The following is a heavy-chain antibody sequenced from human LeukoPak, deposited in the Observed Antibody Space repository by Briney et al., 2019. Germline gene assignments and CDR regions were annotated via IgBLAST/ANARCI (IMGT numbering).Heavy chain of an antibody. CDR2: ISSSSSSI. D-gene: IGHD3-10*01. J-gene: IGHJ5*02. CDR1: GFTFSSYS. V-gene: IGHV3-21*01. CDR3: AIRLGDQYNWFDP. Sequence: PGGSLRLSCAASGFTFSSYSMNWVRQAPGKGLEWVSSISSSSSSIYYADSVKGRFTISRDNARNSLFLQMNSLSAEDTAVYYCAIRLGDQYNWFDPWGQGTLVTVSS.